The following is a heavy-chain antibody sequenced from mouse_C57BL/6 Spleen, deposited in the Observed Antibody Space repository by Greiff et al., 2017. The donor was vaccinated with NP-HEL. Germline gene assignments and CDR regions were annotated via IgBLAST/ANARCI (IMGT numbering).Heavy chain of an antibody. V-gene: IGHV3-6*01. CDR3: ASVYDYDETWFAY. CDR1: GYSITSGYY. Sequence: VQLQESGPGLVKPSQSLSLTCSVTGYSITSGYYWNWIRQFPGNKLEWMGYISYDGSNNYNPSLKNRISITRDTSKNQFFLKLNSVTTEDTATYYCASVYDYDETWFAYWGQGTLVTVSA. J-gene: IGHJ3*01. D-gene: IGHD2-4*01. CDR2: ISYDGSN.